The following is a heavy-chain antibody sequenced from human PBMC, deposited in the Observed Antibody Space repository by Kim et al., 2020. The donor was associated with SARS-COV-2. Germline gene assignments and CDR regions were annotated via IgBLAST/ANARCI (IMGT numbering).Heavy chain of an antibody. D-gene: IGHD3-10*01. CDR1: GGTFSSYA. Sequence: SVKVSCKASGGTFSSYAISWVRQAPGQGLEWMGGIIPIFGTANYAQKFQGRVTITADESTSTAYMELSSLRSEDTAVYYCARIAEEARARVWFGELLYDYWGQGTLVTVSS. CDR2: IIPIFGTA. J-gene: IGHJ4*02. V-gene: IGHV1-69*13. CDR3: ARIAEEARARVWFGELLYDY.